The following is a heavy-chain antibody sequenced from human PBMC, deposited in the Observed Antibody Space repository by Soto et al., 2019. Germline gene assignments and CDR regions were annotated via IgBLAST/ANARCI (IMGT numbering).Heavy chain of an antibody. D-gene: IGHD2-2*01. CDR3: TRDRDIVVVPAATTYYYYGMDV. CDR1: GFAFGDYA. V-gene: IGHV3-49*04. J-gene: IGHJ6*02. Sequence: GGSLRLSCTASGFAFGDYAMSWVRQAPGKGLEWVGFIRSKAYGGTTEYAASVKGRFTISRDDSKSIAYLQMNSLKTEDTAVYYCTRDRDIVVVPAATTYYYYGMDVWGQGTTVTVSS. CDR2: IRSKAYGGTT.